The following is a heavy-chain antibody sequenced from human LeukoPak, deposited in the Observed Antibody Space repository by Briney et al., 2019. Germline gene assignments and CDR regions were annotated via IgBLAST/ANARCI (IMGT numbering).Heavy chain of an antibody. J-gene: IGHJ5*02. V-gene: IGHV3-7*01. CDR1: GFPFSSYW. D-gene: IGHD3-10*01. CDR3: ARALPGGDSYGSEPNWFDP. CDR2: IKQDGSEK. Sequence: GGSLRLSCAASGFPFSSYWMSWVRPAPGKRLEWVANIKQDGSEKYYVDPVKGRFTISRDNAKNSLYLQMNSLRAEDTAVYYCARALPGGDSYGSEPNWFDPWGQGTLVTVSS.